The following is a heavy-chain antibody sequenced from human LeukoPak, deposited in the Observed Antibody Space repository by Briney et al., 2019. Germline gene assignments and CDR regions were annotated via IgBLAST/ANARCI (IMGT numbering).Heavy chain of an antibody. V-gene: IGHV3-33*06. CDR2: IWNDGSNQ. CDR3: TKDAQRGFDYSNSLEK. Sequence: GGSPRLSCAASKFTFSHYGMHWVRQAPGKGLEWVAVIWNDGSNQYYADSVKGRFTVSRDNSQNTLYLQMNSLRPEDTAVYYCTKDAQRGFDYSNSLEKWGRGTLVTVSS. CDR1: KFTFSHYG. D-gene: IGHD4-11*01. J-gene: IGHJ4*02.